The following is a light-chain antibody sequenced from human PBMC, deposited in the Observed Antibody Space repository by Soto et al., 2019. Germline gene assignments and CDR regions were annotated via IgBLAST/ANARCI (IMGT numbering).Light chain of an antibody. CDR2: GAF. Sequence: EIVMTQSPATLSVSPGERATLSCRASQSVGSNLAWYQQKSGQAPRLLIYGAFMMATDIPARFTGSGSGTEFTLTISSLQSEDFAVYYCQQYNNWPPLTFGGGTKVESK. J-gene: IGKJ4*01. CDR3: QQYNNWPPLT. V-gene: IGKV3-15*01. CDR1: QSVGSN.